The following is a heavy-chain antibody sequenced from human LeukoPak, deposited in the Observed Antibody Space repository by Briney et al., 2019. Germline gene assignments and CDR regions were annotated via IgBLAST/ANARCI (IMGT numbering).Heavy chain of an antibody. CDR1: GGSISSGDYY. V-gene: IGHV4-61*02. J-gene: IGHJ4*02. CDR2: IYTSGST. CDR3: ASQRYSSSCLPFDY. Sequence: PSQTLSLTCTVSGGSISSGDYYWSWIRQPAGKGLEWIGRIYTSGSTNYNPSLKSRVTISVDTSKNQFSLKLSSVTAADTAVYYCASQRYSSSCLPFDYWGQGTLVTVSS. D-gene: IGHD6-13*01.